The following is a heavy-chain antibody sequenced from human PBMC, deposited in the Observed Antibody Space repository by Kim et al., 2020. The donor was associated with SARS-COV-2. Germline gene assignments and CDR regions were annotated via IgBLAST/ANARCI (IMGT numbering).Heavy chain of an antibody. CDR3: ARVKRDSYGLVLGYYYYGMDV. CDR1: GYSFTSYW. CDR2: IYPGDSDT. D-gene: IGHD5-18*01. Sequence: GESLKISCKGSGYSFTSYWIGWVRQMPGKGLEWMGIIYPGDSDTRYSPSFQGQVTISADKSISTAYLQWSSLKASDTAMYYCARVKRDSYGLVLGYYYYGMDVWGQGTTVTVSS. V-gene: IGHV5-51*01. J-gene: IGHJ6*02.